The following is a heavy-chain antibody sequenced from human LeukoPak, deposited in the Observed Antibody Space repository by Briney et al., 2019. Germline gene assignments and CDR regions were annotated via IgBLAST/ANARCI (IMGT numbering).Heavy chain of an antibody. CDR1: GGSISSYY. D-gene: IGHD3-22*01. J-gene: IGHJ4*02. CDR2: IYYSGST. Sequence: PSETLSLTCTASGGSISSYYWSWIRQPPGKGLEWIGYIYYSGSTNYNPSLKSRVTISVDTSKNQFSLKLSSVTAADTAVYYCARFRYYDSSGYYPYYFDYWGQGTLVTVSS. CDR3: ARFRYYDSSGYYPYYFDY. V-gene: IGHV4-59*01.